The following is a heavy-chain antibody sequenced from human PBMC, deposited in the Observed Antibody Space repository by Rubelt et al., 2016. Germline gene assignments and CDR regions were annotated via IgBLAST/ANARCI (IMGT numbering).Heavy chain of an antibody. V-gene: IGHV3-23*04. D-gene: IGHD5-18*01. J-gene: IGHJ6*02. Sequence: EVQLVESGGGLAQPGGSLRLSCEVFGYSVNSNSMTWVRQAPGKGLEWVSTFSATTGGTYYADSVKGRFTISRDNSKNTLYLQMNSLRAEDTAVYFCARVATTMGHYYYYGMDVWGQGTTVTVSS. CDR1: GYSVNSNS. CDR3: ARVATTMGHYYYYGMDV. CDR2: FSATTGGT.